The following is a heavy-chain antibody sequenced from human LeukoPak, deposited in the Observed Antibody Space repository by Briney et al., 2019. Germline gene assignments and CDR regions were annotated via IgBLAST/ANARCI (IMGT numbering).Heavy chain of an antibody. Sequence: PWGSLRLSYAASGFSFSIYAMNWVRQAPGKGLEWISYINSDSSDIHYADSVRGRFTMSRDNAKNSLFLQLSSLRAEDTAVYYCARDSYQPGLINYWGQGTLVTVSS. V-gene: IGHV3-21*05. CDR3: ARDSYQPGLINY. CDR2: INSDSSDI. D-gene: IGHD2-2*01. CDR1: GFSFSIYA. J-gene: IGHJ4*02.